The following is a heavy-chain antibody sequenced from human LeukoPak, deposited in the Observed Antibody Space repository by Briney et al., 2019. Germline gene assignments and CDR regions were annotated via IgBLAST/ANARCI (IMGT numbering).Heavy chain of an antibody. CDR3: ASRPGFYYDSSGYYYVAAFDI. CDR2: INNSGST. Sequence: SETLSLTCAVYGGSFSGYYWSWIRQPPGKGLEWIGEINNSGSTNYNPSLKSRVTISVDKSKNQFSLKLSSVTAADTAVYYCASRPGFYYDSSGYYYVAAFDIWGQGTMVTVSS. CDR1: GGSFSGYY. V-gene: IGHV4-34*01. D-gene: IGHD3-22*01. J-gene: IGHJ3*02.